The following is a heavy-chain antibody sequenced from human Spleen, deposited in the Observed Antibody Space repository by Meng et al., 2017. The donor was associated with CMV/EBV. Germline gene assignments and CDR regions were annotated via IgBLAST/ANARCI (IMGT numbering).Heavy chain of an antibody. CDR1: GGSISSSSYY. J-gene: IGHJ6*02. CDR2: IYYSGNT. D-gene: IGHD3-3*01. V-gene: IGHV4-39*01. Sequence: SETLSLTCTVSGGSISSSSYYWGWIRQPPGKGLEWIASIYYSGNTYYNPSLKSRVTISVDTSKNQFSLKLSSVTAADTAVYYCARRISISNYGMDVWGQGTTVTVSS. CDR3: ARRISISNYGMDV.